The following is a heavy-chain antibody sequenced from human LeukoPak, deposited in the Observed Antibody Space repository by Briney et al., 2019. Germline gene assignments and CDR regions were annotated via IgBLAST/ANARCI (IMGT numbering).Heavy chain of an antibody. D-gene: IGHD6-19*01. CDR1: GFTFSSYE. J-gene: IGHJ4*02. Sequence: PGGSLRLPCAASGFTFSSYEMNWVRQAPGKGLEWVSYISSSGGTTTYADSVKGRFTISRDNAKSSLYLQMNSLRAEDTAVYYCARERVGEQWLDFDYWGQGTLVTVSS. CDR2: ISSSGGTT. CDR3: ARERVGEQWLDFDY. V-gene: IGHV3-48*03.